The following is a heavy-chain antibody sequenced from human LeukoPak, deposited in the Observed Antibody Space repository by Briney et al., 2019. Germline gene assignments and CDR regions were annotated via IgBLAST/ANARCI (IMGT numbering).Heavy chain of an antibody. CDR2: ISGSGGST. CDR3: AKAYYDILTGYYMGDY. V-gene: IGHV3-23*01. CDR1: GFTFSSYA. D-gene: IGHD3-9*01. Sequence: GGSLRLSCAASGFTFSSYAMSWVRQAPGKGLEWVSAISGSGGSTYYADSVKGRFTISRDNSNNTLYLQMNSLRAEDTAVYYCAKAYYDILTGYYMGDYWGQGALVTVSS. J-gene: IGHJ4*02.